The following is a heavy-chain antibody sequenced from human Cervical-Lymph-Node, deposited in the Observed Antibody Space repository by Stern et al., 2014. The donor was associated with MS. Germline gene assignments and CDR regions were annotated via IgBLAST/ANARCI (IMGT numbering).Heavy chain of an antibody. CDR3: ARDGAGNDAFDV. Sequence: VQLVQSGAEVKKPGASVTVSCRTSGYTFIDYYIHWVRQAPGQGLAWMGIINLSDGATTYAQKFQGRVTMTRDTSTNTAYMQLGSLTSEDTAVFFCARDGAGNDAFDVWGQGTMVTVSS. CDR1: GYTFIDYY. CDR2: INLSDGAT. J-gene: IGHJ3*01. D-gene: IGHD1-26*01. V-gene: IGHV1-46*03.